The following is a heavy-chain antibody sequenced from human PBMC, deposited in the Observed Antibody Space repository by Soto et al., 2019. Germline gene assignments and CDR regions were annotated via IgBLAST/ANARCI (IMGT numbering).Heavy chain of an antibody. J-gene: IGHJ4*02. Sequence: QVQLVESGGGVVQPGRSLRLSCAASGFTFSSYGMHWVRQAPGKGLEWVAVIWYDESNKYSADSVKGRFTISRDNSKNTLYLQMNSLRAEDTAVYYCARIMCGGDCYDFDYWGQGTLVTVSS. CDR1: GFTFSSYG. CDR3: ARIMCGGDCYDFDY. D-gene: IGHD2-21*02. V-gene: IGHV3-33*01. CDR2: IWYDESNK.